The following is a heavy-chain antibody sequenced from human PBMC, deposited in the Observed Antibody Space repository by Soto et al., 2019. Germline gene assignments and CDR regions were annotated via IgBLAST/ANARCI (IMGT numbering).Heavy chain of an antibody. D-gene: IGHD2-15*01. J-gene: IGHJ6*02. CDR2: IIPIFGTA. V-gene: IGHV1-69*12. CDR1: GGTFSSYA. Sequence: QVQLVQSGAEVKKPGSSVKVSCKASGGTFSSYAISWVRQAPGQGLEWMGGIIPIFGTANYAQKFQGRVTITADESTSTAYMELSSLRSEDTAVYCCARDIVVVVAAEHAYYYYGMDVWGQGTTVTVSS. CDR3: ARDIVVVVAAEHAYYYYGMDV.